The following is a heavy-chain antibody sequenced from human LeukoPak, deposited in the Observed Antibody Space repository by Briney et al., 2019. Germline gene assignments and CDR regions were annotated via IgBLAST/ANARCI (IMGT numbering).Heavy chain of an antibody. Sequence: GGSLRLSCAASGLTFSSAWMHWVRQTPGKGLVWVSRIQSDGTTTYADSVRGRFTISRDNAKNTLYLQMNNLRAEDTAVYYCARDGSYKFNYWGQGTLVTVSS. CDR1: GLTFSSAW. CDR2: IQSDGTT. CDR3: ARDGSYKFNY. J-gene: IGHJ4*02. V-gene: IGHV3-74*01. D-gene: IGHD1-26*01.